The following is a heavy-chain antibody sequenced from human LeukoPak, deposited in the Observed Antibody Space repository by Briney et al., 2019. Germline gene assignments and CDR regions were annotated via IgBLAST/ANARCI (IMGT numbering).Heavy chain of an antibody. V-gene: IGHV3-30*02. D-gene: IGHD2/OR15-2a*01. CDR3: AKDIVTSQNWFDP. Sequence: PRGSLRLSCAASGFTFSSYGMHWVRQAPGKGLEWVAFIRYDGSNKYYADSVKGRFTISRDNSKNTLYLQMNSLRAEDTAVYYCAKDIVTSQNWFDPWGQGTLVTVSS. CDR1: GFTFSSYG. J-gene: IGHJ5*02. CDR2: IRYDGSNK.